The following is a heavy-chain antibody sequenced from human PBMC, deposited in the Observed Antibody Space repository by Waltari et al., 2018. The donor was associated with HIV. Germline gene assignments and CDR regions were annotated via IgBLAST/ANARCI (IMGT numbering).Heavy chain of an antibody. Sequence: QVQLVESGGGVVQPGRSLRLSCAATGFTFSRYAMHWVRQAPGKGLEWVAVISYDGSNKYYADSVKGRFTISRDNSKNTLYLQMNSLGAEDTAVYYCARDPQYCSSTSCSYYFDYWGQGTLVTVSS. CDR3: ARDPQYCSSTSCSYYFDY. CDR1: GFTFSRYA. CDR2: ISYDGSNK. J-gene: IGHJ4*02. V-gene: IGHV3-30-3*01. D-gene: IGHD2-2*01.